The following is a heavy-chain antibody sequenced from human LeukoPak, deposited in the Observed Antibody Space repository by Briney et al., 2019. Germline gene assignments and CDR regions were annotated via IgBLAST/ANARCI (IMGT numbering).Heavy chain of an antibody. CDR1: GYTFTGYY. CDR2: ISAYNGNT. V-gene: IGHV1-18*04. Sequence: GASVKVSCKASGYTFTGYYMHWVRQAPGQGLEWMGWISAYNGNTNYAQKLQGRVTMTTDTSTSTAYMELRSLRSDDTAVYYCARLIPYYYYMDVWGKGTTVTVSS. J-gene: IGHJ6*03. CDR3: ARLIPYYYYMDV. D-gene: IGHD2-21*01.